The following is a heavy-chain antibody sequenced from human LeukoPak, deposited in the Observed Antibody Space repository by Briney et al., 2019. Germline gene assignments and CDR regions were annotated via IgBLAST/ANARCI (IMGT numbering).Heavy chain of an antibody. CDR2: ISDSSNYI. Sequence: SPGGSLRLSCAASGFTFSTYSMNWVRQAPGKGLEWVSSISDSSNYIYYADSVKGRFTISRDNAKNSLYLQMSSLRADDTAVYYCANNGLSRGYYDSWGQGTLVTVSS. V-gene: IGHV3-21*01. D-gene: IGHD3-22*01. CDR3: ANNGLSRGYYDS. CDR1: GFTFSTYS. J-gene: IGHJ4*02.